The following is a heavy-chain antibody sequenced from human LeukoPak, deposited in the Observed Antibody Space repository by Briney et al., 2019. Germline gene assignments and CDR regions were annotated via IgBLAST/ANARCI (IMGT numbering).Heavy chain of an antibody. Sequence: GGSLRLSCAASGFTFSSYAMHWVRQASGKGLEWVGRIRSKANSYATAYAASVKGRFTISRDDSKNTAYLQMNSLKTEDTAVYYCTRLGSSGWGYWGQGTLVTVSS. J-gene: IGHJ4*02. CDR3: TRLGSSGWGY. V-gene: IGHV3-73*01. D-gene: IGHD6-19*01. CDR2: IRSKANSYAT. CDR1: GFTFSSYA.